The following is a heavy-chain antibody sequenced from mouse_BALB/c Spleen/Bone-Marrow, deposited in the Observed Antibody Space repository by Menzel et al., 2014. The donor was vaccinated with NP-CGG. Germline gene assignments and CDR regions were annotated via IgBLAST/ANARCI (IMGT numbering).Heavy chain of an antibody. D-gene: IGHD1-1*01. CDR3: ARHEKANYGNYAMDY. J-gene: IGHJ4*01. Sequence: QVQLKESGAELVKPGASVKLSCKASGYTFTEYIIHWVKQRSGQGLEWIGWFYPGSGSIKYNEKFKDKATLTADKSSSTVYMELSRLTSEDSAVYFCARHEKANYGNYAMDYWGQGTSVSVSS. CDR2: FYPGSGSI. CDR1: GYTFTEYI. V-gene: IGHV1-62-2*01.